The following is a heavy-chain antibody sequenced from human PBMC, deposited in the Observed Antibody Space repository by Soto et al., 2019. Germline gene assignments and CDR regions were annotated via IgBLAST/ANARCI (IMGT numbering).Heavy chain of an antibody. CDR2: ISGSGGTT. D-gene: IGHD2-2*01. Sequence: GGSLRLSCAASGLSFSNYAMTWVRQAPGKGLEWVSGISGSGGTTFYAGSVKGRFAISRDNSKNTRYLQMNSLRAEDTALYYCALRYCSRTTCPPLNSYFYMDVWGKGTTVTVSS. J-gene: IGHJ6*03. CDR1: GLSFSNYA. V-gene: IGHV3-23*01. CDR3: ALRYCSRTTCPPLNSYFYMDV.